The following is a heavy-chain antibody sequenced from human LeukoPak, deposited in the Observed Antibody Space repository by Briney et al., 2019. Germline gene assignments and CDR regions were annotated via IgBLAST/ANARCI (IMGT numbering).Heavy chain of an antibody. CDR3: AKALSSTGIAARPQTLDY. CDR2: ISGSGGST. CDR1: GFTFSSYA. V-gene: IGHV3-23*01. D-gene: IGHD6-6*01. J-gene: IGHJ4*02. Sequence: GGSLRLSCAASGFTFSSYAMSWVRQAPGKGLEWVSAISGSGGSTYYADSVKSRFTISRDNSKNTLYLQMNSLRAEDTAVYYCAKALSSTGIAARPQTLDYWGQGTLVTVSS.